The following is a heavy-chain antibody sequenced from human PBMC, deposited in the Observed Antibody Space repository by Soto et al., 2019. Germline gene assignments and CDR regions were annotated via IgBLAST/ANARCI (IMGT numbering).Heavy chain of an antibody. D-gene: IGHD2-15*01. Sequence: QVQLVQSGAEVKKPGSSVKVSCKASGGTFSSYTIGWVRQAPGQGLEWMGRIIPILGIANYAQKFQGRVTITADKSTSTAYMELSSLRSEDTAVYYCARDGSGYCSGGSCYSGFYAFDIWGQGTMVTVSS. J-gene: IGHJ3*02. CDR2: IIPILGIA. CDR1: GGTFSSYT. CDR3: ARDGSGYCSGGSCYSGFYAFDI. V-gene: IGHV1-69*08.